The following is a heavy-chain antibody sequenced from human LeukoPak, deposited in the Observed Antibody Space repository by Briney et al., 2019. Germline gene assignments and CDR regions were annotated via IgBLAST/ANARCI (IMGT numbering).Heavy chain of an antibody. V-gene: IGHV4-34*01. Sequence: SETLSLTCAVYGGSFSGYYWSWIRQPPGKGLEWIGEINHSGSTNYNPSLKGRVTISVDTSKNQFSLKLSSVTAADTAVYYCARFIVVVTATAFDIWGQGTMVTVSS. J-gene: IGHJ3*02. CDR2: INHSGST. CDR3: ARFIVVVTATAFDI. D-gene: IGHD2-21*02. CDR1: GGSFSGYY.